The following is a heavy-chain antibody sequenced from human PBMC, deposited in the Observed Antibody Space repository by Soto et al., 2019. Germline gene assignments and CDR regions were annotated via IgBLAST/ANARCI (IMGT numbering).Heavy chain of an antibody. CDR3: TGVVELRY. V-gene: IGHV3-30-3*01. CDR1: GLTFSNYA. CDR2: ISFDGSTT. J-gene: IGHJ4*02. Sequence: QVHLVESGGGVVQPGRSLRLSCATSGLTFSNYAFHWVRRAPGKGLEWVAVISFDGSTTFYADSVKGRFTISRDNSKNTIYLQMHSLRPEDTAVYYCTGVVELRYWGQGALVSVSS. D-gene: IGHD1-7*01.